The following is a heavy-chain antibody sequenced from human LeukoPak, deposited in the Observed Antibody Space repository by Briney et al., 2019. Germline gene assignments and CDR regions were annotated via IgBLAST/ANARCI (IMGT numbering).Heavy chain of an antibody. CDR3: AADPPYGDPGAFDI. V-gene: IGHV1-58*02. D-gene: IGHD4-17*01. CDR1: GFTFTSSA. CDR2: IVVGSGNT. Sequence: ASVKVSCKASGFTFTSSAMQWVRQARGQRLEWIGWIVVGSGNTNYAQKFQERVTITRDMSTSTAYMELSSLRSEDTAVYYCAADPPYGDPGAFDIWGQGTMVTVSS. J-gene: IGHJ3*02.